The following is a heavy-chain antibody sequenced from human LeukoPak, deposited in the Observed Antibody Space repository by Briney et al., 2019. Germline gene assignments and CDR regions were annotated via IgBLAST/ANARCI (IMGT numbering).Heavy chain of an antibody. Sequence: GRSLRLSCAASGFTFSSYGIHWVRQAPGKGLEWVAVVWSDGTNKYYADSVKGRFTISRDNSKNTLSLQMNSLRAEDTAVYYCARERPIITYFDYWGQGTLVTVSS. CDR3: ARERPIITYFDY. V-gene: IGHV3-33*01. J-gene: IGHJ4*02. D-gene: IGHD3-10*01. CDR2: VWSDGTNK. CDR1: GFTFSSYG.